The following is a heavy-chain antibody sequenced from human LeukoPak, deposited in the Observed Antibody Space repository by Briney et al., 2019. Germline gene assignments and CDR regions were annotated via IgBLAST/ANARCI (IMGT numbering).Heavy chain of an antibody. CDR2: IYYSGST. CDR3: ARSGWSQYNWFDP. J-gene: IGHJ5*02. D-gene: IGHD6-19*01. V-gene: IGHV4-30-2*03. CDR1: GGSFNSDDYY. Sequence: SETLSLTCGVSGGSFNSDDYYWNWIRQPPGRGLEWIGSIYYSGSTYYNPSLKSRVTISVDTSKNQFSLKLSSVTAADTAVYYCARSGWSQYNWFDPWGQGTLVTVSS.